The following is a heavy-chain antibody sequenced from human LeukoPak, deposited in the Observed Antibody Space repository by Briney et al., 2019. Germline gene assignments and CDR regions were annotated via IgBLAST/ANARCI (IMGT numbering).Heavy chain of an antibody. Sequence: PGRSLRLSCAASGFTFSSYAMHWVRQAPGKGLEWVAVISYDGSNKYYADSVKGRFTISRDNSKNTLYLQMNSLRAEDTAVYYCAKVPYGDYVSHFDYWGQGTLVTVSS. D-gene: IGHD4-17*01. CDR2: ISYDGSNK. V-gene: IGHV3-30*04. CDR1: GFTFSSYA. CDR3: AKVPYGDYVSHFDY. J-gene: IGHJ4*02.